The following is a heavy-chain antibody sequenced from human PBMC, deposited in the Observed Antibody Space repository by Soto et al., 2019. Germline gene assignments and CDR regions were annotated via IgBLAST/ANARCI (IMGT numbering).Heavy chain of an antibody. Sequence: ETLSLTCGVSGGTVASSHWWSWVRQSPGGGLEWIGNVYHTGDTNLNPSLQSRVTISVDKSNNQFSLRLNSLTAADTAVYFCAREIVTAGGNNYFDPWGPGTLVTVS. D-gene: IGHD2-21*02. J-gene: IGHJ5*02. CDR3: AREIVTAGGNNYFDP. CDR2: VYHTGDT. CDR1: GGTVASSHW. V-gene: IGHV4-4*01.